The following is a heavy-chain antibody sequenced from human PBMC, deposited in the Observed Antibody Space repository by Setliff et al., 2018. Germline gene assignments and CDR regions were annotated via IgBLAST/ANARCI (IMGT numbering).Heavy chain of an antibody. V-gene: IGHV4-61*02. CDR1: GGSISSGSYY. Sequence: SETLSLTCAVSGGSISSGSYYWSWIRQPAGKGLEWIGRIYTSGSTNYNPSLKSRVTISVDTSKNQFSLNLSSVAAADTAVYYCARGRDYYDSSGYTDYWGQGTLVTVSS. CDR3: ARGRDYYDSSGYTDY. CDR2: IYTSGST. J-gene: IGHJ4*02. D-gene: IGHD3-22*01.